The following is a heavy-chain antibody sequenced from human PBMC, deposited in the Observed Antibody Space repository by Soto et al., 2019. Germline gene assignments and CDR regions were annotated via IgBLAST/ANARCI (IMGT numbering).Heavy chain of an antibody. CDR3: ARDQRPNSSSLYYYFYGMDV. CDR1: GFIFSSFG. CDR2: TSFDGSEK. J-gene: IGHJ6*02. Sequence: LRLSCAASGFIFSSFGVHWVRQSPGKGLEWVAVTSFDGSEKFYAESVRGRFNISRDNSKNTVYLHMNSLRPEDTAMYYCARDQRPNSSSLYYYFYGMDVWGQGTTVTVSS. V-gene: IGHV3-30*03. D-gene: IGHD6-13*01.